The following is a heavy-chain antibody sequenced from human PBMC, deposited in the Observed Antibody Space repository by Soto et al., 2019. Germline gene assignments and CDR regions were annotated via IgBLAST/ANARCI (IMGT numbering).Heavy chain of an antibody. J-gene: IGHJ4*02. CDR2: ISGSGGST. D-gene: IGHD6-19*01. V-gene: IGHV3-23*01. Sequence: EVQLLESGGGLVQPGGSLRLSCAASGFTFSSYTMSWVRQAPGKGLECVYSISGSGGSTYYADSVKGRFTISRDNSKNTLYLQMGSLRAEDTAVYYCEKDSYQGLVGKTFDYWGKGTLVAVGS. CDR1: GFTFSSYT. CDR3: EKDSYQGLVGKTFDY.